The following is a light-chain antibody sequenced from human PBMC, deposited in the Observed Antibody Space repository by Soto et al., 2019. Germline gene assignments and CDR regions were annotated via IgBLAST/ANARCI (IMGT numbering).Light chain of an antibody. V-gene: IGKV3-20*01. CDR1: QTITLNY. Sequence: EIVLTQSPGTLSLSPGERATLSCRASQTITLNYLAWYQQKPGQAPRLLIYGVSTRATGIPDKFSGSGSGTDFTLTNSRLEPEDFAVYYCQQYGSSPFTFGPGSKVDIK. CDR2: GVS. J-gene: IGKJ3*01. CDR3: QQYGSSPFT.